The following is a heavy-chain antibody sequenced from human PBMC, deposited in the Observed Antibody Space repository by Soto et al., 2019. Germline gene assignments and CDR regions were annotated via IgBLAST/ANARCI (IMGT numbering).Heavy chain of an antibody. CDR3: ARGIAVAETTYFHAY. CDR1: GYTFTGYY. J-gene: IGHJ4*02. V-gene: IGHV1-2*04. Sequence: ASVKVSCKTSGYTFTGYYMHWVRQAPGQGLEWMGWINPNSGGTNYAQKFQGWVTMTRDTSISTAYMELSRLRSDDTAVYYCARGIAVAETTYFHAYWGRRSLVTGSS. D-gene: IGHD6-19*01. CDR2: INPNSGGT.